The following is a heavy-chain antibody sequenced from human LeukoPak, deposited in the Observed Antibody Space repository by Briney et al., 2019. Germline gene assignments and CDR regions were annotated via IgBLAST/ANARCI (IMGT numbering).Heavy chain of an antibody. CDR1: GGSISSGGYY. Sequence: PSETLSLTCTVSGGSISSGGYYWSWIGQHPGKGLEWVGYIYYSGSTYYNPSLKSRVTISVDTSKNQFSLKLSSVTAADTAVYYCARVAGLARYYYMDVWGKGTTVTLSS. V-gene: IGHV4-31*03. CDR3: ARVAGLARYYYMDV. CDR2: IYYSGST. J-gene: IGHJ6*03.